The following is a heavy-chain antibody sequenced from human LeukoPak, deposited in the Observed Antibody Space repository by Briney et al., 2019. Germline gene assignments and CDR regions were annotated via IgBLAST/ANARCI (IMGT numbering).Heavy chain of an antibody. CDR2: IYYSGST. J-gene: IGHJ6*04. CDR1: GGSISSSSYY. CDR3: ASIMGGMDV. Sequence: SETLSLTCTVSGGSISSSSYYWGWIRQPPGKGLEWIGSIYYSGSTYYNPSLKSRVTISVDTSKNQFSLKLNSVTAADTAMYYCASIMGGMDVWGKGTTVTVSS. V-gene: IGHV4-39*07. D-gene: IGHD3-16*01.